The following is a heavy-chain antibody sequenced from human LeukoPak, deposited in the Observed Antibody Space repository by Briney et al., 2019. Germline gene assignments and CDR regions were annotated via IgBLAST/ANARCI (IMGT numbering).Heavy chain of an antibody. Sequence: GRSLRLSCAASGFTFSGYGFHWVRQAPGKGLEWVTLISYDATKKDYADSVKGRFTISRDNSKNTVYLQMNSLRSEDTAVYYCARDRAIIATAGTTHYFDYWGQGSLVTVSS. D-gene: IGHD6-13*01. V-gene: IGHV3-30*01. J-gene: IGHJ4*02. CDR1: GFTFSGYG. CDR2: ISYDATKK. CDR3: ARDRAIIATAGTTHYFDY.